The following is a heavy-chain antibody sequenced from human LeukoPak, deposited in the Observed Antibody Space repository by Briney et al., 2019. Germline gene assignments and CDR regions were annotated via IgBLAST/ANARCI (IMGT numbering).Heavy chain of an antibody. CDR1: GGSISNYY. Sequence: SETLSLTCTVSGGSISNYYWNWIRQPAGKGLEWIGRLYTSGNTNYNPSLKSRVTISVDTSKNQFSLKLSSVTAADTAVYYCARHQYSGYDKPFDYWGQGTLVTVSS. CDR3: ARHQYSGYDKPFDY. J-gene: IGHJ4*02. V-gene: IGHV4-4*07. CDR2: LYTSGNT. D-gene: IGHD5-12*01.